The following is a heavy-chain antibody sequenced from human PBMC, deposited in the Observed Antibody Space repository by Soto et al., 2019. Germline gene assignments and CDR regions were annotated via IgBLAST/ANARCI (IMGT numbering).Heavy chain of an antibody. CDR3: VKYRSLLRFLEWSSYYCMDV. D-gene: IGHD3-3*01. CDR2: ISSSSSTI. V-gene: IGHV3-48*02. J-gene: IGHJ6*02. Sequence: GGSLRLSCAASGFTFSSYSMNWVRQAPGKGLEWVSYISSSSSTIYYADSVKGRFTISRDNAKNSLYLQMNSLRDEDTAVYYCVKYRSLLRFLEWSSYYCMDVWGQGTTVTVSS. CDR1: GFTFSSYS.